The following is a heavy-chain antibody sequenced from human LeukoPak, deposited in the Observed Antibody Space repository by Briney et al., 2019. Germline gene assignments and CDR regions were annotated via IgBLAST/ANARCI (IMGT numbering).Heavy chain of an antibody. CDR3: ARHGRRGYSYAVDY. Sequence: PSETLSLTCTVSGGSISSSSYYWGWLRQPPGKGLEWIGSIYYSGSTYYNPSLKSRVTISVDTSKNQFSLKLSSVTAADTAVYHCARHGRRGYSYAVDYWGQGTLVTVSS. V-gene: IGHV4-39*01. D-gene: IGHD5-18*01. CDR1: GGSISSSSYY. J-gene: IGHJ4*02. CDR2: IYYSGST.